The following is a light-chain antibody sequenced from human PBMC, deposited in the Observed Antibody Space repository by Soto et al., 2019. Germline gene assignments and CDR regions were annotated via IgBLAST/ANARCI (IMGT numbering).Light chain of an antibody. V-gene: IGKV1-39*01. CDR1: QSISTY. CDR3: HQSYMDPIT. CDR2: DAS. J-gene: IGKJ5*01. Sequence: DIQMTQSPSSLSASVGNRVTITCRASQSISTYLNWYQKKPGKAPNLLIYDASRLQSGVPSRFIGSGGGAAFTLSISSVQPEDFAAYFWHQSYMDPITFGQGTELEI.